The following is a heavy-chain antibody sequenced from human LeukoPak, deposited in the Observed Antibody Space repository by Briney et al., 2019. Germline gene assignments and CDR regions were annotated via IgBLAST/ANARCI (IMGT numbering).Heavy chain of an antibody. CDR2: INPSGGST. CDR3: ARACEVDPRAYYYYYYMDV. V-gene: IGHV1-46*01. Sequence: GASVKVSCKASGYTFTSYYMHWVRQAPGQGLEWMGIINPSGGSTSYAQKFQGRVTMTRDTSTSTVYMELSSLRSEDTAVYYCARACEVDPRAYYYYYYMDVWGKGTTVTVSS. CDR1: GYTFTSYY. J-gene: IGHJ6*03. D-gene: IGHD2-15*01.